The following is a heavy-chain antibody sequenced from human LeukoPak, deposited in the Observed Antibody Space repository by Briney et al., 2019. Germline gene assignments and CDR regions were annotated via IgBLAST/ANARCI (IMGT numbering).Heavy chain of an antibody. CDR2: INHSGST. Sequence: SSETLSLTCAVYGGSFSGYYWSWIRQPPGKGLEWIGEINHSGSTNYNPSLKSRVTISVDTSKNQFSLKLSSVTAADTAVYYCARDGGGPDYWGQGTLVTVSS. J-gene: IGHJ4*02. CDR3: ARDGGGPDY. V-gene: IGHV4-34*01. D-gene: IGHD3-16*01. CDR1: GGSFSGYY.